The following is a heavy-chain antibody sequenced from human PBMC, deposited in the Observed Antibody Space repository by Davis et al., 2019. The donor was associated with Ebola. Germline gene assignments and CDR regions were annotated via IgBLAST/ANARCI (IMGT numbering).Heavy chain of an antibody. J-gene: IGHJ4*02. D-gene: IGHD4-17*01. CDR1: GFTFSSYA. V-gene: IGHV3-23*01. CDR2: ISGSGGST. Sequence: GESLKISCAASGFTFSSYAMSWVRQAPGKGLEWVSAISGSGGSTYYADSVKGRFTISRDNSKNTLYLQMNSLRAEDTAVYYCVKGGGRTVTTPFDYWGQGTLVTVSS. CDR3: VKGGGRTVTTPFDY.